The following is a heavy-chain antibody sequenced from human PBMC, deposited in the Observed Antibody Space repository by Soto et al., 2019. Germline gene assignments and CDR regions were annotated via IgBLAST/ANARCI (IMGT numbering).Heavy chain of an antibody. J-gene: IGHJ5*02. CDR1: GFTFSSYA. V-gene: IGHV1-3*01. Sequence: GGSLRLSCAASGFTFSSYAMHWVRQAPGQRLEWMGWINAGNGNTKYSQKFQGRVTITRDTSASTAYMELSSLRSEDTAVYYCARGPRTTVTTNWFDPWGQGTLVTVSS. CDR3: ARGPRTTVTTNWFDP. D-gene: IGHD4-4*01. CDR2: INAGNGNT.